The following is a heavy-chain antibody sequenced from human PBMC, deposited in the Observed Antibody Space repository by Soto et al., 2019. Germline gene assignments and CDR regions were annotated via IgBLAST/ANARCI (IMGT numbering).Heavy chain of an antibody. Sequence: ESGGGVVQPGRSLRLSCAASGFTFSSYGMHWVRQAPGKGLEWVAVIWYDGSNKYYADSVKGRFTISRDNSKNTLYLQMNSLRAEDTAVYYCARDKEGGSYPDYWGQGTLVTVSS. CDR2: IWYDGSNK. CDR1: GFTFSSYG. D-gene: IGHD1-26*01. J-gene: IGHJ4*02. CDR3: ARDKEGGSYPDY. V-gene: IGHV3-33*01.